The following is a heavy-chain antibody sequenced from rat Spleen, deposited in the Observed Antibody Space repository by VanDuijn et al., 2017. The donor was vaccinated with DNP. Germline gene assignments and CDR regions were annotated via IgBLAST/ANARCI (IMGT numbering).Heavy chain of an antibody. CDR2: ISPSGSNT. CDR1: GFTFSNYD. Sequence: EVQLVESGGGLVQPGRSLKVSCAVSGFTFSNYDMAWVRQAPRKGLEWVASISPSGSNTNYRDSVKGRFTVSRDNAKSSLYLQMNSLKSEDTATYYCARRGPEGMDWGQGVMVTVSS. CDR3: ARRGPEGMD. J-gene: IGHJ2*01. D-gene: IGHD1-11*01. V-gene: IGHV5-25*01.